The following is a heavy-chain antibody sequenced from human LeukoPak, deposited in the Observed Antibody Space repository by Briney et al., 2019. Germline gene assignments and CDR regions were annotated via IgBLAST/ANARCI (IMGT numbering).Heavy chain of an antibody. J-gene: IGHJ4*02. V-gene: IGHV4-34*01. Sequence: SETLSLTCAVYGGSFSGYYWSWIRQPPGKGLEWIGEINHSGSTNYNPSLKSRVTISVDTSKNQFSLKLSSVTAADTAVYYCARGVYYDFWSGYYTDYFDYWGQGTLVTVSS. CDR2: INHSGST. D-gene: IGHD3-3*01. CDR1: GGSFSGYY. CDR3: ARGVYYDFWSGYYTDYFDY.